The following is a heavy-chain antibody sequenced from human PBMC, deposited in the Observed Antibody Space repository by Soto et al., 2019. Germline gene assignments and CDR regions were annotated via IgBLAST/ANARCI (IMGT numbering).Heavy chain of an antibody. V-gene: IGHV3-48*03. Sequence: EEILVESGGGLVHPGGSLRLSCAASGFSLSGYEMNWVRQAPGRGLEWVSYISGSGSTIYYADSVKGRFTISRDDANNFVSLQMNSLSAEDTAVYYCTRDGVSFSEAGRTCNGMDVWGQGATVTVSA. CDR2: ISGSGSTI. D-gene: IGHD6-19*01. CDR3: TRDGVSFSEAGRTCNGMDV. J-gene: IGHJ6*01. CDR1: GFSLSGYE.